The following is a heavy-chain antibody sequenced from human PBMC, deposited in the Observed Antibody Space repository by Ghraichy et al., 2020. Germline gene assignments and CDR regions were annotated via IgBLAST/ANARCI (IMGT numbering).Heavy chain of an antibody. CDR2: IYYSGST. V-gene: IGHV4-39*01. Sequence: SETLSLTCTVSGGSISSSSYYWGWIRQPPGKGLEWIGSIYYSGSTYYNPSLKSRVTISVDTSKNQFSLKLSSVTAADTAVYYCARYIDDYSNYGWMDYWGQGTLVTVSS. CDR1: GGSISSSSYY. J-gene: IGHJ4*02. CDR3: ARYIDDYSNYGWMDY. D-gene: IGHD4-11*01.